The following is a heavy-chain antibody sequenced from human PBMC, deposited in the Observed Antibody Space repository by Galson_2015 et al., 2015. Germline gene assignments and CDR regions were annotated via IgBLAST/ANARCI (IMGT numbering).Heavy chain of an antibody. CDR3: AKDRLTGTTLTSYYYGMDV. D-gene: IGHD1-20*01. V-gene: IGHV3-30*18. J-gene: IGHJ6*02. CDR2: ISYDGNNK. Sequence: SLRLSCAASGFTFSSYGMHWVRQAPGKGLEWVAVISYDGNNKYHADSVKGRFTISRDNSKNTMYLQMNSLRAEDTAVYYCAKDRLTGTTLTSYYYGMDVWGQGTTVTVSS. CDR1: GFTFSSYG.